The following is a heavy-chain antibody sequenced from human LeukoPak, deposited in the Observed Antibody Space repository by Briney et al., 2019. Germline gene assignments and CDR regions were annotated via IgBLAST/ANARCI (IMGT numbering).Heavy chain of an antibody. D-gene: IGHD3-16*01. J-gene: IGHJ4*02. Sequence: GGSLRLSCPTPGFSLTDYSMSGARQAPGKGLEWISNIRTTAEGAKYAYYADSVKGRVTITRDDGKNTLYLHMNSLRDDDTAVYYCATDHPYAFDYWGQGILVTVSS. CDR1: GFSLTDYS. CDR2: IRTTAEGAKYA. V-gene: IGHV3-11*03. CDR3: ATDHPYAFDY.